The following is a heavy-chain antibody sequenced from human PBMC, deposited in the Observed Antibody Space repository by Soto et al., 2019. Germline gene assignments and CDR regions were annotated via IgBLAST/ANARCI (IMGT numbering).Heavy chain of an antibody. CDR2: ISAGGDGT. J-gene: IGHJ4*02. V-gene: IGHV3-23*01. Sequence: EGQLLESGGDLVQPGGSLRLSCAASGFSFRSYAMGWVRQAPGKGLNWVSSISAGGDGTYYADSVKGRFTISRDNSKNTMYLQMTSLRADDTDVYYCADGGRYPYYWGPGTLVIVSS. CDR3: ADGGRYPYY. D-gene: IGHD1-26*01. CDR1: GFSFRSYA.